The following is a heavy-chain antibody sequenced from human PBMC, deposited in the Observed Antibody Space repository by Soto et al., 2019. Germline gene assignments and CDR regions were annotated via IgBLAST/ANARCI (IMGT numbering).Heavy chain of an antibody. J-gene: IGHJ4*02. Sequence: GASVKVSCKTSGYTFNDYHLHWVRQAPGQGLEWMGSINPNSGDTDYAQRFQGRVTLTRDTSIRTVYMELSILRSDDTAVYYCARRRLSTGTDYFDHWGQGTLVTVSS. CDR3: ARRRLSTGTDYFDH. D-gene: IGHD1-1*01. CDR2: INPNSGDT. CDR1: GYTFNDYH. V-gene: IGHV1-2*02.